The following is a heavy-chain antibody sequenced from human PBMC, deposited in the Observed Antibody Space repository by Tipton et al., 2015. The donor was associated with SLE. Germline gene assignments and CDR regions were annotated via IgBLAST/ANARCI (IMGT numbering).Heavy chain of an antibody. CDR2: INHSGST. V-gene: IGHV4-34*01. Sequence: GLVKPSETLSLTCAVYGGSLSGYYWSWIRQPPGKGLEWIGEINHSGSTNYNPSLKSRVTISVDTSKNQFSLKLSSVTAADTAVYYCARAELGDFDYWGPGSLVTVSS. D-gene: IGHD7-27*01. CDR3: ARAELGDFDY. J-gene: IGHJ4*02. CDR1: GGSLSGYY.